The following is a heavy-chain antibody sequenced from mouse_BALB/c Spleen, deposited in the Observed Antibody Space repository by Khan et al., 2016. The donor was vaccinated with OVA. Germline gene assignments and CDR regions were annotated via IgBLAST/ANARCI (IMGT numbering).Heavy chain of an antibody. CDR2: IIPSTDYT. J-gene: IGHJ3*01. D-gene: IGHD2-14*01. CDR3: AKEGAYYRSDGWFAY. V-gene: IGHV1-4*01. CDR1: GYTFTTYT. Sequence: VQLQQSGAELARPGASVKMSCKASGYTFTTYTIHWVKQRPGQGLERIGYIIPSTDYTTYNQKFKDKATLTADKSSSTAYMQLSSLTSDDSAVYYGAKEGAYYRSDGWFAYWGQGTLVTVSA.